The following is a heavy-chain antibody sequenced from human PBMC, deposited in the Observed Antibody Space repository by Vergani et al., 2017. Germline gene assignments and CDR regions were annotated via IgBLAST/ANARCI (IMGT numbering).Heavy chain of an antibody. J-gene: IGHJ6*02. Sequence: QVQLVQSGAEVKKPGASVKVSCKASGYTFTGYYMHWVRQAPGQGLEWMAWINPNSCGTNYAQKFQGRVTMTRDTSISTAYMELSRLRSDDTAVYYCARVVTAAAGTGYYYYGMDVWGQGTTVTVSS. D-gene: IGHD6-13*01. CDR2: INPNSCGT. V-gene: IGHV1-2*02. CDR3: ARVVTAAAGTGYYYYGMDV. CDR1: GYTFTGYY.